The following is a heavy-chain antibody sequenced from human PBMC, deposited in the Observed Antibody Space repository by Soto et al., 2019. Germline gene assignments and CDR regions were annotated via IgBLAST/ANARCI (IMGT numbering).Heavy chain of an antibody. CDR1: GFTFRSYG. CDR3: ARVSMRSGPFDY. V-gene: IGHV3-33*01. CDR2: IWYDGSNK. Sequence: GGSLRLSCAASGFTFRSYGMHWVRQAPGKGLEWVAVIWYDGSNKYYADSVKGRFTISRDNSKNTLYLQMNSLRAEDTAVYYCARVSMRSGPFDYWGQGTLVTVSS. J-gene: IGHJ4*02.